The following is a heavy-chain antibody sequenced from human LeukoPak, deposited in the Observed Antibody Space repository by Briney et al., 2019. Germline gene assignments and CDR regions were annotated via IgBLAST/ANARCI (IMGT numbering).Heavy chain of an antibody. CDR3: ARALGPVLRFLGGKEYWFDP. Sequence: SETLSLTCTVSGGSISSGSYYWSWIRQPAGKGLEWIGRIYTSGSTNYNPSLKSRVTISVDTSKNQFSLKLSSVTAADTAVYYCARALGPVLRFLGGKEYWFDPWGQGTLVTVSS. CDR1: GGSISSGSYY. V-gene: IGHV4-61*02. J-gene: IGHJ5*02. CDR2: IYTSGST. D-gene: IGHD3-3*01.